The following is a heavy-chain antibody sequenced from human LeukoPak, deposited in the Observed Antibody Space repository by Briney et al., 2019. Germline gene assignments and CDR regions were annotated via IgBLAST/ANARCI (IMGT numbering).Heavy chain of an antibody. V-gene: IGHV3-30*02. CDR2: IRYDGSNM. CDR3: ARGGGSSFLYFDY. Sequence: GGSLRLSCAASGFTFSSYGMHWVRQAPGKGLEWVAFIRYDGSNMYYADSVKGRFTISRDNSKNTLYLQMNSLRSEDTAVYYCARGGGSSFLYFDYWGQGTLVTVSS. J-gene: IGHJ4*02. D-gene: IGHD1-26*01. CDR1: GFTFSSYG.